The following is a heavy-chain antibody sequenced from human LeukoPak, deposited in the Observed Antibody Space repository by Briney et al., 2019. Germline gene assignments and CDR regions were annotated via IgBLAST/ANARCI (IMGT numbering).Heavy chain of an antibody. CDR1: GFTFSDYE. J-gene: IGHJ4*02. CDR2: ISSSGNTI. CDR3: GRVALDTSMIHY. Sequence: GGSLILSCAASGFTFSDYEMNWVRQAPGKGLEWVSYISSSGNTIFYADSVKGRFTISRDDAENSLYLQMNSLRVEGTAVYYCGRVALDTSMIHYWGQGTLVPVSS. V-gene: IGHV3-48*03. D-gene: IGHD5-18*01.